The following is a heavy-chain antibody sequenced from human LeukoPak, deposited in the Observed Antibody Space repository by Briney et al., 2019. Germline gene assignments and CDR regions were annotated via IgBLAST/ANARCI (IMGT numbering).Heavy chain of an antibody. J-gene: IGHJ5*02. V-gene: IGHV4-34*01. CDR3: ARYTIFGVVSFDP. D-gene: IGHD3-3*01. Sequence: PSETLSLTCAVSGGSFSGYYWSWIRQPPGKGLEWIGEINHSGSTNYNPSLKSRVTISVDTSKNQFSLKLSSVTAADTAVYYCARYTIFGVVSFDPWGQGTLVTVSS. CDR2: INHSGST. CDR1: GGSFSGYY.